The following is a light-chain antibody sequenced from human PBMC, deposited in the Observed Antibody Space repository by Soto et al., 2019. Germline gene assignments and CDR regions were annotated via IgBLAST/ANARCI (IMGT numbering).Light chain of an antibody. CDR2: EVV. V-gene: IGLV2-14*01. CDR3: TSYTSSSPLV. Sequence: QSALTQPASVSGSPGQSITISCTGTSSDVGGYNYVSWYQHHPGKAPKLMIYEVVNRPSGVSNRFSGSKSGITASLTISGLRAEDEADYYCTSYTSSSPLVFGTGTKLTVL. CDR1: SSDVGGYNY. J-gene: IGLJ1*01.